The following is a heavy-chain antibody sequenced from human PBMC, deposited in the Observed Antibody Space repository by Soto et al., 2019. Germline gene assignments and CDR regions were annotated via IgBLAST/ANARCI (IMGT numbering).Heavy chain of an antibody. CDR2: ISSTTNYI. J-gene: IGHJ4*02. CDR3: ARESEDLTSNFDY. V-gene: IGHV3-21*06. CDR1: GFTFTRYS. Sequence: LRLSCAASGFTFTRYSMNWVRQAPGKGLEWVSSISSTTNYIYYGDSMKGRFTISRDNSKNSLYLEMNSLRAEDTAVYYCARESEDLTSNFDYWGQGTLVTVSS.